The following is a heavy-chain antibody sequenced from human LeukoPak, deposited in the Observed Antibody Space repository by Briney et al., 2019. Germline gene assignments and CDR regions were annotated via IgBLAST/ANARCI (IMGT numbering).Heavy chain of an antibody. CDR2: IYYSGST. CDR1: GGSISSSSYY. V-gene: IGHV4-61*05. CDR3: ARGPGSREGLSHDAFDT. J-gene: IGHJ3*02. Sequence: SETLSLTCTVSGGSISSSSYYWGWIRQPPGKGLEWIGYIYYSGSTNYNPSLKSRVTISVDTSKNQFSLKLRSVPAADTAVYYCARGPGSREGLSHDAFDTWGQGTTAPLSS. D-gene: IGHD3-10*01.